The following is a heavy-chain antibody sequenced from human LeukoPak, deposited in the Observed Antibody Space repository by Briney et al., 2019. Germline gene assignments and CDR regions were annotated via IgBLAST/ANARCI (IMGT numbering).Heavy chain of an antibody. Sequence: SETLSLTCTVSGGSISSYYRSWIRQPPGKGLEWIGDIYYSGSTNYNPSLKSRVTISVDTSKHQFSLKLSSLAAADTDVYYCARDERLGYCSGGSCHEPAFDIWRQGTMVTVCS. V-gene: IGHV4-59*01. CDR3: ARDERLGYCSGGSCHEPAFDI. CDR2: IYYSGST. D-gene: IGHD2-15*01. CDR1: GGSISSYY. J-gene: IGHJ3*02.